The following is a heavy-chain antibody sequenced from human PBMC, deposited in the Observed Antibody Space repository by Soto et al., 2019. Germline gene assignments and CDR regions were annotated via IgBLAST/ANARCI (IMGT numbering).Heavy chain of an antibody. CDR3: ARSLVRNDGMDV. CDR2: INPNSGGT. Sequence: GASVKVSCKASGYTFTSYGISWVRQAPGQGLEWMGWINPNSGGTNYAQKFQGWVTMTRDTSISTAYMELSRLRSDDTAVYYCARSLVRNDGMDVWGQGTTVTVSS. V-gene: IGHV1-2*04. CDR1: GYTFTSYG. J-gene: IGHJ6*02. D-gene: IGHD1-26*01.